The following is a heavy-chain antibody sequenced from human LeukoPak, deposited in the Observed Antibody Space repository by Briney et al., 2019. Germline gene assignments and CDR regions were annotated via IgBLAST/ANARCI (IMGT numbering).Heavy chain of an antibody. CDR3: AREGYSYVYSFDY. CDR2: IIPIFGTA. J-gene: IGHJ4*02. CDR1: GGTFSSYA. Sequence: GSSVKVSCKASGGTFSSYAISWVRQAPGQGLEWMGGIIPIFGTANYAQKFQGRVTITADESTGTAYMELSSLRSEDTAVYYCAREGYSYVYSFDYWGQGTLVTVSS. D-gene: IGHD5-18*01. V-gene: IGHV1-69*01.